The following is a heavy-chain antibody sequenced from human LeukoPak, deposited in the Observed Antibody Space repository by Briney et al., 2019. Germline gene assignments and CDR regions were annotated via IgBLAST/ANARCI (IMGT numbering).Heavy chain of an antibody. J-gene: IGHJ4*02. V-gene: IGHV3-30*02. CDR1: GFTFSSYG. CDR3: ARGHYGSGSFYY. D-gene: IGHD3-10*01. CDR2: IRYDGSNK. Sequence: AGGSLRLSCAASGFTFSSYGMHWVRQAPGKGLEWVAFIRYDGSNKYYADSVKGRFILSRDNSKNTLYLQLKSLRVDDTAVYYCARGHYGSGSFYYWGQGTLVTVSS.